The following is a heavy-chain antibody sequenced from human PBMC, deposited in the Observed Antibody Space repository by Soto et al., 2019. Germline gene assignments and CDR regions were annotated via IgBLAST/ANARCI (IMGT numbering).Heavy chain of an antibody. CDR2: ISGSGGST. CDR3: AKDPWHYYDSSGYYQNDNWFDP. Sequence: GSLRLSCAASVVTFSSYAVSWVRQAPGKGLEWVSAISGSGGSTYYADSVKGRFTISRDNSKNTLYLQMNSLRAEDTAVYYCAKDPWHYYDSSGYYQNDNWFDPWGQGTPVTGSS. CDR1: VVTFSSYA. D-gene: IGHD3-22*01. V-gene: IGHV3-23*01. J-gene: IGHJ5*02.